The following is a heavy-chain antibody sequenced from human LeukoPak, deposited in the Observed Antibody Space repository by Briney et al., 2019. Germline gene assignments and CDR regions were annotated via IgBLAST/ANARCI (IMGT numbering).Heavy chain of an antibody. D-gene: IGHD3-22*01. J-gene: IGHJ4*02. CDR2: IYYSGST. Sequence: SETLSLTCTVSGGSISSYYWSWIRQPPGKGLEWIGYIYYSGSTNCNPSLKSRVTISVDTSKNQFSLKLSSVTAADTAVYYCARAGDYYDSSGYILFDYWGQGTLVTVSS. CDR1: GGSISSYY. CDR3: ARAGDYYDSSGYILFDY. V-gene: IGHV4-59*01.